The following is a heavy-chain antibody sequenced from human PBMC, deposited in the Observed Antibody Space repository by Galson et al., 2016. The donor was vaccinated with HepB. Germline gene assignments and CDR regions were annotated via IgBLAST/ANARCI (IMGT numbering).Heavy chain of an antibody. V-gene: IGHV4-4*02. Sequence: SETLSLTCAVSSGSTSNRNWWSWVRQPPGKGLEWIGEIDHSGSTNYNPSLKSRVTISVDTSKNQFSLRLNSVTAADTAVYYCAKQFRFLEWSFDYWGQGTLVTVSS. CDR1: SGSTSNRNW. J-gene: IGHJ4*02. CDR2: IDHSGST. CDR3: AKQFRFLEWSFDY. D-gene: IGHD3-3*01.